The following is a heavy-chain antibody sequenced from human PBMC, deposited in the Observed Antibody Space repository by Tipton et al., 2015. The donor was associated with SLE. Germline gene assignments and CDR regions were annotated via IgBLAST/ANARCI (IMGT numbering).Heavy chain of an antibody. J-gene: IGHJ4*02. CDR1: GFTFSSYA. Sequence: SLRLSCAASGFTFSSYAMSWVRQAPGKGLEWVSAISGSGGSTYYADSVKGRFTISRDNSKNTLYLQMNSLRAEGTAVYYCAKDKQWLVLYFDYWGQGTLVTVSS. CDR3: AKDKQWLVLYFDY. CDR2: ISGSGGST. V-gene: IGHV3-23*01. D-gene: IGHD6-19*01.